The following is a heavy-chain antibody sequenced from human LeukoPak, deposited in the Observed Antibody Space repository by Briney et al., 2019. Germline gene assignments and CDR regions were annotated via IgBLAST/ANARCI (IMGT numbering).Heavy chain of an antibody. V-gene: IGHV4-59*01. CDR1: GGSISSYY. D-gene: IGHD4-17*01. Sequence: PSETLSLTCTVSGGSISSYYWSWIRQPPGKGLEWIGYIYYSGSTNYNPSLKGRVTISVDTSNNQFSLKLSSVTAADTAVYYCAREGSSHDYGDYVDAFDIWGQGTMVTVSS. CDR2: IYYSGST. J-gene: IGHJ3*02. CDR3: AREGSSHDYGDYVDAFDI.